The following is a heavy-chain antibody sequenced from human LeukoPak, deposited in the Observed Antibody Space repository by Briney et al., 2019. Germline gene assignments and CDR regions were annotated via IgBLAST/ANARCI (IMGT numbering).Heavy chain of an antibody. V-gene: IGHV3-30*09. CDR2: VSYDGGSE. Sequence: GRSLRLSCAASGFTFSSYAMHWARQAPGKGLEWVAAVSYDGGSEYYADSVKGRFAVSRDNSKNTLYLQMRSLRPEDTAVYYCASNFYDVGGYYYRTPVQYWGQGTPVTVSS. CDR3: ASNFYDVGGYYYRTPVQY. CDR1: GFTFSSYA. D-gene: IGHD3-22*01. J-gene: IGHJ4*02.